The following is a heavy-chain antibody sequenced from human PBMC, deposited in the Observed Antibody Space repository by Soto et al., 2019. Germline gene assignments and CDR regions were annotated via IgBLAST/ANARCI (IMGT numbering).Heavy chain of an antibody. Sequence: EVQLVESGGGLVKPGGSLRLSCAASGFTFSSYSMNWVRHAPGKGLEWVSSISSSSSYIYYADSVKGRFTISRDNAKNSLYLQMNSLRAEDTAVYYCARMGSQRYYYYGMDVWGQGTTVTVSS. J-gene: IGHJ6*02. CDR1: GFTFSSYS. V-gene: IGHV3-21*01. CDR3: ARMGSQRYYYYGMDV. D-gene: IGHD6-25*01. CDR2: ISSSSSYI.